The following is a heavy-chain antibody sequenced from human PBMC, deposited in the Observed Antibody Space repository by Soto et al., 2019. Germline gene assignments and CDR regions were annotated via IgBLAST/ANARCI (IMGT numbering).Heavy chain of an antibody. CDR1: GFTFDDYA. V-gene: IGHV3-9*01. J-gene: IGHJ4*02. CDR3: AQYSSTSHDSGRQFDF. D-gene: IGHD3-10*01. Sequence: EVQLVESGGGLVQPGRSLRLSWEVSGFTFDDYAMHWVRQSPWKGLELVSGISWTGGSLDYADSVRGRFTTSRDNAKDDLYLQMNGLRSADTALYYWAQYSSTSHDSGRQFDFCGQGNLVNVAS. CDR2: ISWTGGSL.